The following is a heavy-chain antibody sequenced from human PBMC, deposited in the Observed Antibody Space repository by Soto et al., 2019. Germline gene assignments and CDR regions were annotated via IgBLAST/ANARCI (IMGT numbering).Heavy chain of an antibody. Sequence: GGSLRLSCAASGFTFSSYAMHWVRQAPGKGLEWVAVISYDGSNKYYADSVKGRFTISRDNSKNTLYLQMNSLRAEDTAVYYCARAYDFWSGRQPYYYYGMDVWGQGTTVTVSS. CDR3: ARAYDFWSGRQPYYYYGMDV. J-gene: IGHJ6*02. V-gene: IGHV3-30-3*01. CDR2: ISYDGSNK. CDR1: GFTFSSYA. D-gene: IGHD3-3*01.